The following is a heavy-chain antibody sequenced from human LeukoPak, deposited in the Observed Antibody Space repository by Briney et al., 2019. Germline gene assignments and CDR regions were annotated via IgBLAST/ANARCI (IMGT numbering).Heavy chain of an antibody. V-gene: IGHV3-23*01. CDR2: ISGSGGST. CDR1: GFTFSSYA. J-gene: IGHJ4*02. CDR3: AKGSRVPEYYGILTGYIGGDY. Sequence: GGSLRLSCAASGFTFSSYAMSWVRQAPGKGLEWVSAISGSGGSTYYADSVKGRFTISRDNSKNTLYLQMNSLRAEDTAVYYCAKGSRVPEYYGILTGYIGGDYWGQGTLVTVSS. D-gene: IGHD3-9*01.